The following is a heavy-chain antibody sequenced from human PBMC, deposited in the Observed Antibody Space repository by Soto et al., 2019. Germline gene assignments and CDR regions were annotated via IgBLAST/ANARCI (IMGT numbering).Heavy chain of an antibody. CDR3: ARGYYDSSGDTTGDY. CDR2: IYTSGST. D-gene: IGHD3-22*01. J-gene: IGHJ4*02. CDR1: GGSISSYY. V-gene: IGHV4-4*07. Sequence: QVQLQESGPGLVKPSETLSLTCTVSGGSISSYYWSWIRQPAGKGLEWIGRIYTSGSTNYNPSLNRRVTMSVDTSKNQFSLKLSSVTAADTAVYYCARGYYDSSGDTTGDYWGQGTLVTVSS.